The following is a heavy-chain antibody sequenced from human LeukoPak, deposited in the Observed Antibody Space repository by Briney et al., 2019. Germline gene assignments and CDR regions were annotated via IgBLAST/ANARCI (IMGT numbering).Heavy chain of an antibody. V-gene: IGHV1-69*13. CDR1: GGTFSSYA. Sequence: ASVKVSCKASGGTFSSYAISWVRQAPGQGLEWMGGIIPIFGTANYAQKFQGRVTITADESTSTAYMELSSLRSEDTAVYYCAIDGIVGATTFYYYGMDVWGQGTTVTVSS. J-gene: IGHJ6*02. CDR2: IIPIFGTA. D-gene: IGHD1-26*01. CDR3: AIDGIVGATTFYYYGMDV.